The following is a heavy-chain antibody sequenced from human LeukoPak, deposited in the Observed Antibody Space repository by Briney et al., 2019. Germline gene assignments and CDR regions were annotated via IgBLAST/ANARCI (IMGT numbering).Heavy chain of an antibody. CDR1: GFTFSSYA. D-gene: IGHD4-17*01. V-gene: IGHV3-30-3*01. J-gene: IGHJ4*02. CDR3: ARAPPRATVTNSFDY. CDR2: ISYDGSNK. Sequence: GGSLRLSCAASGFTFSSYAMHWVRQAPGEGLEWVAVISYDGSNKYYADSVKGRFTISRDNSKNTLYLQMNSLRAEDTAVYYCARAPPRATVTNSFDYWGQGTLVTVSA.